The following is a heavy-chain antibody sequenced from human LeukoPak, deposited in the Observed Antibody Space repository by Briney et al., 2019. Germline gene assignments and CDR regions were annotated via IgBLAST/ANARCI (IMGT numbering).Heavy chain of an antibody. CDR1: GFTFSSYW. CDR2: IDSDGSST. V-gene: IGHV3-74*01. Sequence: GGSLRLSCAASGFTFSSYWMHWVRQAPGKGLVWVSRIDSDGSSTSYADSVKGRFTISRDNAKNSLYLQMNSLRAEDTAVYYCARDSRDSSGWYYYYYMDVWGKGTTVTISS. J-gene: IGHJ6*03. D-gene: IGHD6-19*01. CDR3: ARDSRDSSGWYYYYYMDV.